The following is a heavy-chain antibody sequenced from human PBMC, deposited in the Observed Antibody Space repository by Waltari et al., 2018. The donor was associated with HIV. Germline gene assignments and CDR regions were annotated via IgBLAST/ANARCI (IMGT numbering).Heavy chain of an antibody. D-gene: IGHD2-15*01. CDR3: ARGGCSGRTCYSKSFDL. Sequence: QVQLVQSGAEMKMPESSVKVSCKASGGAFSSYTISWGRQAPGQGLEWMGGIIPKFGATNYAQKFQGRVTISADESTSTVYLELTSLRSDDTAVYHCARGGCSGRTCYSKSFDLWGQGTMVTFSS. V-gene: IGHV1-69*01. CDR1: GGAFSSYT. J-gene: IGHJ3*01. CDR2: IIPKFGAT.